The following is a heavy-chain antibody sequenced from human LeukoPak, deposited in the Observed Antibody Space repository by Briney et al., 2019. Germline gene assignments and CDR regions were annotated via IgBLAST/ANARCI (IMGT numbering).Heavy chain of an antibody. CDR2: INPNSGGT. D-gene: IGHD3-10*01. CDR1: GYTFTGYY. V-gene: IGHV1-2*02. Sequence: ASVKVSCKASGYTFTGYYMHWVRQAPGQGLEWMGWINPNSGGTNYAQKFQGRVTMTRDTSISTAYMELSRLRSDDTAVYYCARTYYYGSGSYNIDPWGQGTLVTVSS. CDR3: ARTYYYGSGSYNIDP. J-gene: IGHJ5*02.